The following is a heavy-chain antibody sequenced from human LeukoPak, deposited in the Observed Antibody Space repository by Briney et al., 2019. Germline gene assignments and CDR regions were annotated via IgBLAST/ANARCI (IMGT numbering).Heavy chain of an antibody. CDR1: GFTFSSYG. J-gene: IGHJ4*02. CDR3: AKDPSYYDSSGLYYFDY. CDR2: IWYDGSNK. D-gene: IGHD3-22*01. V-gene: IGHV3-33*06. Sequence: PGRSLRLSCAASGFTFSSYGMHWVRQTPGKGLEWVAVIWYDGSNKYYADSVEGRFTISRDNSKNTLYLQMNSLRAEDTAVYYCAKDPSYYDSSGLYYFDYWGQGTLVTVSS.